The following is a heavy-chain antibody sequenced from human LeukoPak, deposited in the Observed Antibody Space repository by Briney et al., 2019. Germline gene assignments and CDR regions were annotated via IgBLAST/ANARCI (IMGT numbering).Heavy chain of an antibody. D-gene: IGHD3-22*01. CDR1: GYRFTSYW. Sequence: GESLQIPCKGSGYRFTSYWIGWVRQMPGKGLEGMGIIYPGDSDTRYSPSFQGQVTISADKSISNAYLQWSTLKASDTAMYYCASSSGYPLYFDYWGQGTLVTVSS. CDR2: IYPGDSDT. V-gene: IGHV5-51*01. J-gene: IGHJ4*02. CDR3: ASSSGYPLYFDY.